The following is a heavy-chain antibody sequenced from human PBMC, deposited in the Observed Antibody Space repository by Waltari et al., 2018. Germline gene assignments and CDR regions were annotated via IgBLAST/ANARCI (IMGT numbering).Heavy chain of an antibody. D-gene: IGHD2-2*01. V-gene: IGHV4-4*07. CDR3: ARDRAYCSSTSCSWYFDL. Sequence: QVQLQESGPGLVKPSETLSLTCTVSGGSISSYYRSWIRQPAGEGLEWIGRIYPSGSTNYNPALKRRDTMSVDTSKNQFSRKLRSATAADTAVYYCARDRAYCSSTSCSWYFDLWGRGTLVTVSS. J-gene: IGHJ2*01. CDR1: GGSISSYY. CDR2: IYPSGST.